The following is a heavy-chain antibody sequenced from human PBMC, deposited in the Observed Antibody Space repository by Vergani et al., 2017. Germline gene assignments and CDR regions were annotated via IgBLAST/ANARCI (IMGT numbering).Heavy chain of an antibody. Sequence: EVQLLESGGDLVQPGGSLRLSCAASGFTFIMHAMSWVRQAPGKGLEWVPTLSASDRRTPYADSVKGLFTISRDISKNTLFLHMNRLRPEDTAVYYCAKVGRSEVAGTFGAFDSWVQGTMVTVSS. V-gene: IGHV3-23*01. CDR3: AKVGRSEVAGTFGAFDS. CDR1: GFTFIMHA. J-gene: IGHJ3*02. D-gene: IGHD6-19*01. CDR2: LSASDRRT.